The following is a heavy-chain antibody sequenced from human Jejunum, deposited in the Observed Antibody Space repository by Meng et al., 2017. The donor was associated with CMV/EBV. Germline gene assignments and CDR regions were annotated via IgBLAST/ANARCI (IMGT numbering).Heavy chain of an antibody. Sequence: YAMRWVRQAPGKGLEWVSTIAGSGDSTYYADSVKGRFTISRDNSKNTLNLQMNSLRAEDTAVYYCAKQTYYHDTSGYYEPFYFDHWGQGTLVTVSS. CDR2: IAGSGDST. CDR1: YA. J-gene: IGHJ4*02. CDR3: AKQTYYHDTSGYYEPFYFDH. D-gene: IGHD3-22*01. V-gene: IGHV3-23*01.